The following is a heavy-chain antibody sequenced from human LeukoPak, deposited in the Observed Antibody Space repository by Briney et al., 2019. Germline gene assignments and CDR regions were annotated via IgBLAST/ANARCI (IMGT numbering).Heavy chain of an antibody. Sequence: ASVKVSCKTSGYTSADYYLTWVRQAPGQGFEWLGWINPKTGVTKYAQNLLGRVTMTSDTSISTAYMELSRLTSDDTALYFCARDIILDSWGQGTLVTVSS. CDR3: ARDIILDS. J-gene: IGHJ5*01. V-gene: IGHV1-2*02. CDR1: GYTSADYY. D-gene: IGHD1-14*01. CDR2: INPKTGVT.